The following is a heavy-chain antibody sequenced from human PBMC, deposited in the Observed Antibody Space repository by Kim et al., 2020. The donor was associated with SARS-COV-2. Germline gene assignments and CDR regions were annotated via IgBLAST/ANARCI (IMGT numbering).Heavy chain of an antibody. CDR2: ISGSGGST. V-gene: IGHV3-23*01. Sequence: GGSLRLSCAASGFTFSSYAMSWVRQAPGKGLEWVSAISGSGGSTYYADSVKGRFTISRDNSKNTLYLQMNSLRAEDTAVYYCAKDHPVTLSYYYYGMDVWGQGTTVTVSS. CDR3: AKDHPVTLSYYYYGMDV. D-gene: IGHD5-18*01. CDR1: GFTFSSYA. J-gene: IGHJ6*02.